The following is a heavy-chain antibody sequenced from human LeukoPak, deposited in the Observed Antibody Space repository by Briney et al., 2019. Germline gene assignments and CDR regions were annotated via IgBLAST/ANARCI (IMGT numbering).Heavy chain of an antibody. V-gene: IGHV4-39*01. CDR1: GGSISSYY. CDR2: IYYSGST. Sequence: SETLSLTCTVSGGSISSYYWGWIRQPPGKGLEWIGSIYYSGSTYYNPSLKSRVTISVDTSKNQFSLKLSSVTAADTAVYYCARLKGSGYGGDYWGQGTLVTVSS. CDR3: ARLKGSGYGGDY. J-gene: IGHJ4*02. D-gene: IGHD3-22*01.